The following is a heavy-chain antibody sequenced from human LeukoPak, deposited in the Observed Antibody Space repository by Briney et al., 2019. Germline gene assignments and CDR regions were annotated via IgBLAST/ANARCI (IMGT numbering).Heavy chain of an antibody. J-gene: IGHJ4*02. CDR2: IYYSGST. D-gene: IGHD3-16*01. CDR1: GGSISSGDYY. Sequence: SETLSLTCTVSGGSISSGDYYWSWIRQPPGKGLEWIGYIYYSGSTYYNPSLKSRVTISVDTSKNQFSLKLGSVTAADTAVYYCARDHDPNYFDYWGQGTLVTVSS. V-gene: IGHV4-30-4*01. CDR3: ARDHDPNYFDY.